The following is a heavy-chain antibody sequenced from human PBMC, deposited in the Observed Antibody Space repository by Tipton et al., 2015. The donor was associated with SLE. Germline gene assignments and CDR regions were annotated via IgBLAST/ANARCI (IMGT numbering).Heavy chain of an antibody. CDR3: ARQDSRGFDY. CDR1: GGSFSGFY. V-gene: IGHV4-34*01. J-gene: IGHJ4*02. CDR2: INHGGST. Sequence: TLSLTCAVYGGSFSGFYWSWIRQPPGKGLEWIGEINHGGSTNYSPSLKSRVTISVDTSKNQFSLKMSSVTAADTAVYYCARQDSRGFDYWGQGILVTVSS. D-gene: IGHD6-13*01.